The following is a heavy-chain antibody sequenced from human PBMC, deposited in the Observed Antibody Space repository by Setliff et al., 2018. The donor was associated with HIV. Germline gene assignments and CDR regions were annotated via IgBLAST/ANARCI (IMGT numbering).Heavy chain of an antibody. CDR3: ARVVRPTVAEYYFDY. Sequence: ASVKVSCKASGYTLTSYGISWVRQAPGQGLEWMGWISAYTGNTDFAQKFQGRVTMTTDTSTSTAYMELRSLRSDDTAVYYCARVVRPTVAEYYFDYWGQGTLVTVSS. D-gene: IGHD6-19*01. J-gene: IGHJ4*02. CDR1: GYTLTSYG. CDR2: ISAYTGNT. V-gene: IGHV1-18*01.